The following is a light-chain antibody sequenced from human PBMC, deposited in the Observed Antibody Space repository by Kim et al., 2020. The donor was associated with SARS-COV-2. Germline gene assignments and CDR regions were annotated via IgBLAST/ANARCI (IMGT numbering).Light chain of an antibody. J-gene: IGLJ1*01. V-gene: IGLV2-14*03. Sequence: GQSITISCTGTSSDVGGYNYVSWYQQHPDKAPQLMIYDVSNRPSGVSNRFSGSKSGNMASLTISGLQAEDEADYYCSSYTSSSTYVFGTGTKVTVL. CDR3: SSYTSSSTYV. CDR1: SSDVGGYNY. CDR2: DVS.